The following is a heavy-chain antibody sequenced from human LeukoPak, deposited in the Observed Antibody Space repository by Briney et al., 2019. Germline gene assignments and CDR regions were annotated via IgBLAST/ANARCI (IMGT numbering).Heavy chain of an antibody. D-gene: IGHD5-18*01. CDR3: ASGGENSYGTLDS. CDR2: LYSGGRT. Sequence: GGSLRLSCLASGVTVSSTYMSWVGQAPGKGLEWVSLLYSGGRTFYADSVTGRFTISRDNSKNTVYLHMNTLRAEDTAVYYCASGGENSYGTLDSWGQGTLVSVSS. CDR1: GVTVSSTY. J-gene: IGHJ4*02. V-gene: IGHV3-53*01.